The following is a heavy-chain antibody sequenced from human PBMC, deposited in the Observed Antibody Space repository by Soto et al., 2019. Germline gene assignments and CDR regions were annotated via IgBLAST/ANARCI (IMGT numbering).Heavy chain of an antibody. J-gene: IGHJ6*02. V-gene: IGHV1-18*04. D-gene: IGHD2-2*01. CDR1: GYTFTSYG. Sequence: ASVKVSCKASGYTFTSYGIRWVRHAPGQGLEWIGWISAYNGNTNYAQKLQGRVTMTTDTSTSTAYMELRSLRSDDTAVYYCARDGVYCSSTSCSTSYYYYGMDVWGQGTTVTVSS. CDR2: ISAYNGNT. CDR3: ARDGVYCSSTSCSTSYYYYGMDV.